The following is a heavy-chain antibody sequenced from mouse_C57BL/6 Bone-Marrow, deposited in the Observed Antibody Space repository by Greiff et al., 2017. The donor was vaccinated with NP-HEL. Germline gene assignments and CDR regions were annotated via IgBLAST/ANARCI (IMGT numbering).Heavy chain of an antibody. D-gene: IGHD2-5*01. CDR2: IRSKSNNYAT. CDR3: VRHVYSNSFAY. CDR1: GFSFNTYA. V-gene: IGHV10-1*01. Sequence: EVKLMESGGGLVQPKGSLKLSCAASGFSFNTYAMNWVRQAPGKGLEWVARIRSKSNNYATYYADSVKDRFTISRDDSESMLYLQMNNLKTEDTAMYYCVRHVYSNSFAYWGQGTLVTVSA. J-gene: IGHJ3*01.